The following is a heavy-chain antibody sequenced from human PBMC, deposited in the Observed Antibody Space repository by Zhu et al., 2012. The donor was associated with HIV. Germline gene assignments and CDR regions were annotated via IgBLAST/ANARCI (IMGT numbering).Heavy chain of an antibody. V-gene: IGHV4-59*11. J-gene: IGHJ4*02. Sequence: QVQLQESGPGLVKPSETLSLTCTVSGGSTSGHYWSWIRQPPGKGLEWIGYIYYTGSTNYNPSLKSRVTMSVDTSKNQFSLKLNSVTAAGTAVYYCARYYCTTTCYYFDYWGQGRPGPPSPQ. CDR2: IYYTGST. CDR1: GGSTSGHY. D-gene: IGHD2-8*01. CDR3: ARYYCTTTCYYFDY.